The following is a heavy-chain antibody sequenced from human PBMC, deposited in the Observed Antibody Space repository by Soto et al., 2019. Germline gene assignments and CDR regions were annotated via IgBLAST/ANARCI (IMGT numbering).Heavy chain of an antibody. CDR2: IYWDDDK. Sequence: QITLKESGPPLVNPTQTLTLTCSFSGFSLSTTAVGVGWIRQPPGKALEWLALIYWDDDKRYSPSLKSRLTIXXDXSXXRAFPTTTHTDHVDPATDFCAQGISMVLGVVVFDYWGPGTLVTVSS. CDR3: AQGISMVLGVVVFDY. V-gene: IGHV2-5*02. CDR1: GFSLSTTAVG. J-gene: IGHJ4*02. D-gene: IGHD3-10*01.